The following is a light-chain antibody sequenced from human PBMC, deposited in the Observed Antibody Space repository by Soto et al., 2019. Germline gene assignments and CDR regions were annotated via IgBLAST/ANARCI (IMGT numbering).Light chain of an antibody. Sequence: QSVLTQPPSVSGSPGQSVTISCTGTSSDVGSYNRVSWYQQPPGTAPKLMIYEVSNRPSGVPDRFSGSKSGNTASLTISGLQAEDEADYYCSSYTSSSTHDVFGTGTKVTVL. J-gene: IGLJ1*01. V-gene: IGLV2-18*02. CDR2: EVS. CDR3: SSYTSSSTHDV. CDR1: SSDVGSYNR.